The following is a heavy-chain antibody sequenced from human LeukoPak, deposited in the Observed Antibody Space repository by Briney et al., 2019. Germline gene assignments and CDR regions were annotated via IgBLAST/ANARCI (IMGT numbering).Heavy chain of an antibody. V-gene: IGHV1-8*01. CDR3: ARGFSDYDGTDYAFSYY. D-gene: IGHD3-22*01. CDR1: GYTLTIYE. CDR2: MNPKSGAT. Sequence: ASVKVSCKTSGYTLTIYEINWVRQATGRGLEWMGWMNPKSGATGYAQKFQGRVTMTRDTSISTAYMELSSLTSDDTAVYYCARGFSDYDGTDYAFSYYWGQGTLVTVSS. J-gene: IGHJ4*02.